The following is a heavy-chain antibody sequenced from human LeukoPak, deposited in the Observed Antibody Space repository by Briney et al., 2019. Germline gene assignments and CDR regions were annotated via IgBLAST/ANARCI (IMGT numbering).Heavy chain of an antibody. V-gene: IGHV3-74*01. CDR3: ARVDDGSGKNWFDP. J-gene: IGHJ5*02. D-gene: IGHD3-22*01. CDR1: GFTFSSYW. Sequence: GGSLRLSCAASGFTFSSYWMHWVRQAPGKGLVWVSRINGDGSRINYADSVKGRFTISRDNAKNTLFLEMNSLRAEDTAVYYCARVDDGSGKNWFDPWGQGTLVTVSP. CDR2: INGDGSRI.